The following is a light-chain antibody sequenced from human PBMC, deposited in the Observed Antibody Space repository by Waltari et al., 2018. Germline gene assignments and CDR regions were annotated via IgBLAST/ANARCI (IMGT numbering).Light chain of an antibody. J-gene: IGKJ1*01. CDR2: AVS. CDR1: QDISGA. CDR3: QQGSSFPPT. V-gene: IGKV1-12*01. Sequence: ENQMTQSPSSVSASVGGRVTPTCRCGQDISGALAWYQQKPGQAPNLLIYAVSSLQSGVPSRFSGSGSGTDFTLTISSLQPEDLATYYCQQGSSFPPTFGQGTKVEIK.